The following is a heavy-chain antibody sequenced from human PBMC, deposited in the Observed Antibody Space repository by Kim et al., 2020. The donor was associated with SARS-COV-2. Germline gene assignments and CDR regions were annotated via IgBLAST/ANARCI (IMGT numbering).Heavy chain of an antibody. D-gene: IGHD6-19*01. V-gene: IGHV3-30*18. CDR3: AKELPPGYSSGWYYDYYGMDV. CDR2: ISYDGSNK. Sequence: GGSLRLSCAASGFTFSSYGMHWVRQAPGKGLEWVAVISYDGSNKYYADSVKGRFTISRDNSKNTLYLQMNSLRAEDTAVYYCAKELPPGYSSGWYYDYYGMDVWGQGTTVTLSS. J-gene: IGHJ6*02. CDR1: GFTFSSYG.